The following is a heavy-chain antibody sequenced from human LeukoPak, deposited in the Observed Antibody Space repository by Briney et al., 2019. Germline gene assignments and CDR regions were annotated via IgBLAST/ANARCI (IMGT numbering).Heavy chain of an antibody. CDR1: GFTFSSYA. J-gene: IGHJ4*02. Sequence: GGSLRLSCAASGFTFSSYAMSWVRQAPGKGLEWVSAISGSGGSTYYADSVKGRFTISRDNSKNTLYLQMNSLRAEDTAVYCCAKAHEGYYDYVWGSYCDYWGQGTLVTVPS. CDR2: ISGSGGST. CDR3: AKAHEGYYDYVWGSYCDY. D-gene: IGHD3-16*01. V-gene: IGHV3-23*01.